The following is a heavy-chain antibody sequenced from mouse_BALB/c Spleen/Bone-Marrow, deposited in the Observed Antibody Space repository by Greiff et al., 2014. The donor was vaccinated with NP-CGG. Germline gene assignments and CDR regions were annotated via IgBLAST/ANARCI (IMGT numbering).Heavy chain of an antibody. J-gene: IGHJ4*01. CDR1: GSNIKDTY. CDR3: ARWEYYAMDY. V-gene: IGHV14-3*02. CDR2: IDPANGNT. Sequence: EVQLQQSGAELVKPGASVKLSCTASGSNIKDTYMHWVKQRPEQGLEWIGRIDPANGNTKYDPKFQGKATITADISSNTAYLQLSSLTSEDTAVYYCARWEYYAMDYWGQGTSVTVSS. D-gene: IGHD4-1*01.